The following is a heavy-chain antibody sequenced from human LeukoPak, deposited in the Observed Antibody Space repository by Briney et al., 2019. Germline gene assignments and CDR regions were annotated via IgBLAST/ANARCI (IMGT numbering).Heavy chain of an antibody. Sequence: ASVKVSCKASGYTFTSYAMNWVRQAPGQGLEWMGWINTNTGNPTYAQGFTGRFVFSLDTSVSTAYLQISSLKAEDTAVYYCARGVDYVWGSKKDYYYMDVWGKGTTVTVSS. J-gene: IGHJ6*03. V-gene: IGHV7-4-1*02. CDR2: INTNTGNP. CDR3: ARGVDYVWGSKKDYYYMDV. D-gene: IGHD3-16*01. CDR1: GYTFTSYA.